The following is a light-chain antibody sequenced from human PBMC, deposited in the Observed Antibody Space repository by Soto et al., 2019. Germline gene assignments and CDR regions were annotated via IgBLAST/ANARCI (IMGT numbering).Light chain of an antibody. CDR1: SSNIGAGYD. V-gene: IGLV1-40*01. J-gene: IGLJ1*01. CDR2: GNS. CDR3: QSYDSSLSGYYV. Sequence: QSVLTQPPSVSGAPGQRVTISCTGSSSNIGAGYDVHWYQQLPGTAPKLLIYGNSNRPSGVPDRXSGSKSGTSASLAITGLQAEDEADYYCQSYDSSLSGYYVFGTGTKVTVL.